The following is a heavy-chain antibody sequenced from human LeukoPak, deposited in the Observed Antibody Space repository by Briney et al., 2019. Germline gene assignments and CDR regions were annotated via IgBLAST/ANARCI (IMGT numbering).Heavy chain of an antibody. J-gene: IGHJ4*02. CDR2: ISDSGGIT. D-gene: IGHD3-10*01. Sequence: GGSLRLSCAASGFTFSSFAMSWVRQASGKGLEWVSTISDSGGITDYADSVKGRFTISRDNSKNTLYLQMNSLRAEDTAVYYCAKEFTMVRGVYDCWGQGTLVTVSS. CDR1: GFTFSSFA. V-gene: IGHV3-23*01. CDR3: AKEFTMVRGVYDC.